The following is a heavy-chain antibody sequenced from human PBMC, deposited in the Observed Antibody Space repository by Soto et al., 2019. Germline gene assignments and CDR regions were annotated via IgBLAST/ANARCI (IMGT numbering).Heavy chain of an antibody. CDR2: IYYSGST. D-gene: IGHD2-2*01. V-gene: IGHV4-31*03. CDR1: GGSISSGGYY. Sequence: QVQLQESGPGLVKPSQTLSLTCTVSGGSISSGGYYWSWIRQHPGKGLEWIGYIYYSGSTYYNPSLKRRVTISVDTSKNQFSLKLSSVTAADTAVYYCARVLSTSYDYYGMDVWGQGTTVTVSS. J-gene: IGHJ6*02. CDR3: ARVLSTSYDYYGMDV.